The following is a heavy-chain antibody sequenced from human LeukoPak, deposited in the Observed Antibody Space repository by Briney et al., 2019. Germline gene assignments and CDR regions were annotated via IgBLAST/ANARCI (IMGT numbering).Heavy chain of an antibody. V-gene: IGHV3-74*01. J-gene: IGHJ4*02. D-gene: IGHD2/OR15-2a*01. Sequence: GGSLRLSCAASGFTFSSYWMSWVRQAPGKGLVWVSHINSDGSWTSYADSVKGRFTISKDNAKNTVYLQMNSLRAEDTAVYYCVSFYEAYWGRGTLVTVSS. CDR1: GFTFSSYW. CDR3: VSFYEAY. CDR2: INSDGSWT.